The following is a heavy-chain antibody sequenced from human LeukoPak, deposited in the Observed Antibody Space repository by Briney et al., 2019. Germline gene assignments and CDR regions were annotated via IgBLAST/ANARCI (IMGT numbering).Heavy chain of an antibody. CDR1: GFTFSSFW. J-gene: IGHJ5*02. D-gene: IGHD3-22*01. CDR3: ANGGTYSSGP. CDR2: IKQDGTDK. Sequence: GGSLRLSCAASGFTFSSFWMTWVRQAPGKRLEYVANIKQDGTDKYYVDSVKGRFTISRDNAKNSLFLQINSLRAEDTAVYYCANGGTYSSGPWGQGTLVTVSS. V-gene: IGHV3-7*01.